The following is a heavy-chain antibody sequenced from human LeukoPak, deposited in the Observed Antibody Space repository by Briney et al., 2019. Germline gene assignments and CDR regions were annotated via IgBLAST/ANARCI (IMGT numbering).Heavy chain of an antibody. CDR1: GVSIRSYY. CDR2: FHTSGST. V-gene: IGHV4-4*07. Sequence: SETLSLTCTVSGVSIRSYYWSWIRQPAGKGLEWIGRFHTSGSTNYNPSLKSRVTMSVDTSKNQFSLKLSSVTAADTAVYYCARDLYYYDSSGYYVFDYWGQGTLVTVSS. CDR3: ARDLYYYDSSGYYVFDY. D-gene: IGHD3-22*01. J-gene: IGHJ4*02.